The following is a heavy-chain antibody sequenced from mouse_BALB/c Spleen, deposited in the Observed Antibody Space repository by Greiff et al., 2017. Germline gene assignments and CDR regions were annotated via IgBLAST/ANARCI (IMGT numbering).Heavy chain of an antibody. CDR1: GFSLTDYG. J-gene: IGHJ4*01. Sequence: VKLMESGPGLVAPSQSLSITCTVSGFSLTDYGVSWIRQPPGKGLEWLGVIWGGGSTYYNSALKSRLSISKDNSKSQVFLKMNSLQTDDTAMYYCAKHGYYDYDAGTYAMDYWGQGTSVTVSS. CDR3: AKHGYYDYDAGTYAMDY. V-gene: IGHV2-6-5*01. D-gene: IGHD2-4*01. CDR2: IWGGGST.